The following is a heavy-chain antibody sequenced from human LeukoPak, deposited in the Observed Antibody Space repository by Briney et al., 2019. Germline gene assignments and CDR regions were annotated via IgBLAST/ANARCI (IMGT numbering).Heavy chain of an antibody. Sequence: SQTLSLTCAISGDSVSSNSAAWNWIRQSPSRGLEWLGRTYYRSKWYNDYAVSVKSRITINPDTSKNQFSLQLNSVTPEDTAVYYCARHLSGVTGYTYGRGIGYWGQGTLVTVSS. CDR2: TYYRSKWYN. CDR1: GDSVSSNSAA. CDR3: ARHLSGVTGYTYGRGIGY. V-gene: IGHV6-1*01. J-gene: IGHJ4*02. D-gene: IGHD5-18*01.